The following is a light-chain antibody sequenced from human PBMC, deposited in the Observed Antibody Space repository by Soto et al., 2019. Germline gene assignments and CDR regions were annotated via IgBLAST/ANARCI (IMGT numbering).Light chain of an antibody. CDR3: QQRMFWPT. V-gene: IGKV3-15*01. CDR1: QSVRSN. Sequence: EILMTQSPATLSVSPGDRATLSCRASQSVRSNLAWYKQKPGQAPRLLIYAASTRATGIPARLSGSGSGTEFILTISSIEPEDFAVYYCQQRMFWPTFGHGTKVDIK. CDR2: AAS. J-gene: IGKJ1*01.